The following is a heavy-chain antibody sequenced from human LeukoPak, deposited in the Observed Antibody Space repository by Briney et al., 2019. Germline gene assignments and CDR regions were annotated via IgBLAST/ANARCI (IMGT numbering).Heavy chain of an antibody. V-gene: IGHV4-59*01. CDR1: GGSISSYY. D-gene: IGHD3-10*01. J-gene: IGHJ4*02. Sequence: SETLSLTCTVSGGSISSYYWSWIRQPPGKGLEWIGYIYYSGSTNYNPSLKSRVTISVDTSKNQFSLKLSSVTAANTAVYYCARRGFGENFDYWGQGTLVTVSS. CDR2: IYYSGST. CDR3: ARRGFGENFDY.